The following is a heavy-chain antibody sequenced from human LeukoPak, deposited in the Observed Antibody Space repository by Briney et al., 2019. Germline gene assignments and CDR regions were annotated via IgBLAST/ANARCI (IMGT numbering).Heavy chain of an antibody. Sequence: SQTLSLTCTVSGGSISSGGYHWSWIRQHPGKGLEWIGYIYYSGSTYYNPSLKSRVTISVDTSKNQFSLKLSSVTAADTAVYYCARGPPRGYFDYWGQGTLVTVSS. D-gene: IGHD6-6*01. V-gene: IGHV4-31*03. J-gene: IGHJ4*02. CDR1: GGSISSGGYH. CDR2: IYYSGST. CDR3: ARGPPRGYFDY.